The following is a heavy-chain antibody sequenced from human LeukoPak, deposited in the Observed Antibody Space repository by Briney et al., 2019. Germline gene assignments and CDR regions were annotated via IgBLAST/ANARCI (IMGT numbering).Heavy chain of an antibody. V-gene: IGHV3-53*01. CDR1: GFTVSSNY. D-gene: IGHD6-19*01. J-gene: IGHJ4*02. CDR2: IYSGGST. Sequence: GGSPRLSCAASGFTVSSNYMSWVRQTPGKGLEWVSVIYSGGSTYYADSVKGRFTISRDNSKNTLYLQMNSLRAEDTAVYYCARDGSAVAGIDYWGQGTLVTVSS. CDR3: ARDGSAVAGIDY.